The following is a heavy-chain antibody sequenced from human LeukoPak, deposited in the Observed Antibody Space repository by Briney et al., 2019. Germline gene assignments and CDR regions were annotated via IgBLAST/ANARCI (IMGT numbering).Heavy chain of an antibody. V-gene: IGHV3-30-3*01. Sequence: GGSLRLSCAASGFTFSSYAMHWVRQAPGKGLEWEAVISYDGSNKYYADSVKGRFTISRDNSKNTLYLQMNSLRAEDTAVYYCARDGRVAAAGTFDYWGQGTLVTVSS. CDR2: ISYDGSNK. CDR1: GFTFSSYA. J-gene: IGHJ4*02. D-gene: IGHD6-13*01. CDR3: ARDGRVAAAGTFDY.